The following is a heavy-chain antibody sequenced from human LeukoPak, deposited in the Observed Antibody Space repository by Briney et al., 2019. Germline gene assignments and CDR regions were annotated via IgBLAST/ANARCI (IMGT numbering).Heavy chain of an antibody. D-gene: IGHD3-10*01. Sequence: GGSLRLSCAASGFTFSTYWMTWVRQAPGQGLEWVGNIKPDGRETYFVDSVKGRFTISRDNAQNSLYLQMNSLRAEDTALYYCARDYYASGSHDYWGQGTLVTVSS. CDR3: ARDYYASGSHDY. V-gene: IGHV3-7*04. J-gene: IGHJ4*02. CDR1: GFTFSTYW. CDR2: IKPDGRET.